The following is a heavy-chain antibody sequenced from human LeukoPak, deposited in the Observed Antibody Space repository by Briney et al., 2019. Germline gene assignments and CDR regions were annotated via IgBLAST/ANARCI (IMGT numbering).Heavy chain of an antibody. J-gene: IGHJ3*02. D-gene: IGHD3-22*01. V-gene: IGHV3-23*01. CDR3: ASPRGYDSDAFDI. CDR1: GFTFSDYG. CDR2: ISGSGGST. Sequence: GGSLRLSCAVSGFTFSDYGMHWVRQAPGKGLEWVSAISGSGGSTYYADSVKGRFTISRDNSKNTLYLQMNSLRAEDTAVYYCASPRGYDSDAFDIWGQGTMVTVSS.